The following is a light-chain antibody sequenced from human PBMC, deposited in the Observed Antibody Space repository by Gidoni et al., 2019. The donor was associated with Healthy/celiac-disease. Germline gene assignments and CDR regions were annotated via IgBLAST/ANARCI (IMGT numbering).Light chain of an antibody. CDR1: QSISSY. V-gene: IGKV1-39*01. Sequence: DIQMTQSPSSLSASVGDRVTITCRESQSISSYLNWYQQKPGKAPKLLIYAASSLQSGVPSRFSGSGSGTDFTLTISSQQPEDFATYYCQQSYSTPPLTFGGGTKVEIK. J-gene: IGKJ4*01. CDR3: QQSYSTPPLT. CDR2: AAS.